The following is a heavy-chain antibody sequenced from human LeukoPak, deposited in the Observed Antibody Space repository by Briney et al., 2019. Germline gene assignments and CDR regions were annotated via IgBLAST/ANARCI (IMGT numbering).Heavy chain of an antibody. CDR3: ASGKYRYGDNWFDP. CDR1: GFTFSNYA. J-gene: IGHJ5*02. D-gene: IGHD5-18*01. CDR2: ISGSGGSA. V-gene: IGHV3-23*01. Sequence: PGGSLRLSCVASGFTFSNYAMNWVRQAPGKGLEWVSGISGSGGSANYADSVKGRFTISRDNSKNTLYLQMNSLRAEDTAVYFCASGKYRYGDNWFDPWGQGTLVTVSS.